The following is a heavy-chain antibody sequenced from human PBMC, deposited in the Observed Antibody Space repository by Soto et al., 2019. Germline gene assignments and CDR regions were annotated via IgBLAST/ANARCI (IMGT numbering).Heavy chain of an antibody. J-gene: IGHJ4*02. V-gene: IGHV4-30-4*01. Sequence: SETLSLTCTVSGGSISSGDYYWSWIRQPPGKGLEWIGYIYYSGSTYYNPSLKSRVTISVDTSKNQFSLKLSSVTAADTAVYYCARDSLLRGTGIAYWGQGTLVTVSS. CDR1: GGSISSGDYY. CDR3: ARDSLLRGTGIAY. CDR2: IYYSGST. D-gene: IGHD3-10*01.